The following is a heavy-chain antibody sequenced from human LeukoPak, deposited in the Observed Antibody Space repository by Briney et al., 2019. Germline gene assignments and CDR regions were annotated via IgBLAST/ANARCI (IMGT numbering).Heavy chain of an antibody. J-gene: IGHJ4*02. V-gene: IGHV3-30*18. CDR1: GFTFSSYG. CDR3: AKGPYSSSWYEIDY. D-gene: IGHD6-13*01. Sequence: PGASLRLSCAASGFTFSSYGMHWVRQAPGKGREWVAVISYDGSNKYYADSVKGRFTISRDNSKNTLYLQMNSLRAEDTAVYYCAKGPYSSSWYEIDYWGQGTLVTVSS. CDR2: ISYDGSNK.